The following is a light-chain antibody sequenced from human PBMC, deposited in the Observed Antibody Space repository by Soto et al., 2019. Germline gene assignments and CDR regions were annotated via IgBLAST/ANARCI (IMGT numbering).Light chain of an antibody. CDR3: QQSYRTPYT. CDR2: AAS. Sequence: DIQMTQFPSSLSASVGDRVTITCRASQSSSNFLNWYQHKVGKAPKLLIYAASSLQSGVPSRFSGRGSGTDFTLTISSLQPEDFATYYCQQSYRTPYTFGQGTKLEIK. J-gene: IGKJ2*01. CDR1: QSSSNF. V-gene: IGKV1-39*01.